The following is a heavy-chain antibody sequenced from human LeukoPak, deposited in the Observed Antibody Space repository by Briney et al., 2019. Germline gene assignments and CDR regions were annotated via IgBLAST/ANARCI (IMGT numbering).Heavy chain of an antibody. CDR3: ARHYGP. D-gene: IGHD3-16*01. CDR2: VYHSGST. Sequence: SETLSLTCAVSGGSIISSDWWSWVRQSPEKGLEWIGDVYHSGSTNYNPSVKSRVTISVDTSKNQFSLKLNSVTAADTAVYYCARHYGPWGQGTLVTVSS. CDR1: GGSIISSDW. V-gene: IGHV4-4*02. J-gene: IGHJ5*02.